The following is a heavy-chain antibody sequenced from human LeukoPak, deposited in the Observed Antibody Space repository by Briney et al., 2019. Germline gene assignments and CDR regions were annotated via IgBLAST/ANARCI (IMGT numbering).Heavy chain of an antibody. CDR1: GGSISSTYW. CDR2: VYHSGNT. CDR3: AKGEFDGGVYFDY. D-gene: IGHD3-16*01. J-gene: IGHJ4*02. Sequence: SETLSLTCAVSGGSISSTYWWSWVRQPPGRGLEWIGEVYHSGNTNYNPSLKSRVTISVDKSKNQFSLKLSSVTAADTAMYYCAKGEFDGGVYFDYWGQGTLVTVSS. V-gene: IGHV4-4*02.